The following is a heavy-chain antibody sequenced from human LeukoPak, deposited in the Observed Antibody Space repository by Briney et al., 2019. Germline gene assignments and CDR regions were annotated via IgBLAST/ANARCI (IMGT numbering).Heavy chain of an antibody. CDR1: GFTFSSYD. CDR3: ARHYYDSSGYNT. J-gene: IGHJ4*02. D-gene: IGHD3-22*01. CDR2: IRPSGDNT. V-gene: IGHV3-23*01. Sequence: GALRLSCAASGFTFSSYDMTWVRQAPGRGLEWVSSIRPSGDNTYYGDSVKGRFTMSRDNSKNTVYLQMNNMRAEDTAVYYCARHYYDSSGYNTWGQGTLVTVSS.